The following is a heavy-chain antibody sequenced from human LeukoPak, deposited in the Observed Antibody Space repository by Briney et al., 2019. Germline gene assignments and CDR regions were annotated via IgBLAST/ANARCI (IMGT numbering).Heavy chain of an antibody. CDR3: AKERDSSGYFDF. CDR1: GFTFCNYA. D-gene: IGHD3-22*01. J-gene: IGHJ4*02. Sequence: PGGSLRLSCAASGFTFCNYAMSWVRQAPGKGLEWVSAISGSGTRTYYADSVKGRFTISRDNSKNTLYLQMNSLRAEDTAVFYCAKERDSSGYFDFGGQGSLVTVSS. V-gene: IGHV3-23*01. CDR2: ISGSGTRT.